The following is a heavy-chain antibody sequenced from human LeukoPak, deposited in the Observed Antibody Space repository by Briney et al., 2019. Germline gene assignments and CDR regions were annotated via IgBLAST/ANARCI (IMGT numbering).Heavy chain of an antibody. Sequence: PGGSLRLSCAASGFPFSNYGMHWVRQAPGKGLEWVAVISYDGSNKYYADSVKGRFTISRDNSKNTLYLQMNSLRAEDTAVYYCSSKIVLSDWGQGTLVTVSS. CDR1: GFPFSNYG. D-gene: IGHD1-26*01. J-gene: IGHJ4*02. CDR3: SSKIVLSD. V-gene: IGHV3-30*03. CDR2: ISYDGSNK.